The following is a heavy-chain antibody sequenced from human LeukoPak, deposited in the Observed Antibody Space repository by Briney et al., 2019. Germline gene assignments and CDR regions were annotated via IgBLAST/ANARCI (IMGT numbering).Heavy chain of an antibody. D-gene: IGHD2-15*01. Sequence: GGSLRLSCAASGLTLNNAWMSWVRQAPGKGREWVGRIRSRSAGGTTDYGAPVKGRFTISRDDSKNTLYLQMNSLKTEDTAVYYCSTGGGTHDYWGQGTLVTVSS. CDR3: STGGGTHDY. CDR1: GLTLNNAW. CDR2: IRSRSAGGTT. V-gene: IGHV3-15*01. J-gene: IGHJ4*02.